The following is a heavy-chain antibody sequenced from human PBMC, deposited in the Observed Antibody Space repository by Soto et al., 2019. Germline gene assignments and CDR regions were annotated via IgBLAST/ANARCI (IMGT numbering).Heavy chain of an antibody. V-gene: IGHV4-34*01. Sequence: KQSQTLSLTCAVYGGSFSGYYWSWIRQPPGKGLEWIGEINHSGSTNYNPSLKSRVTISVDTSKNQFSLKLSSVTAADTAVYYCARVGYYYGSGERGQMDVWGKGTTVTVSS. CDR3: ARVGYYYGSGERGQMDV. J-gene: IGHJ6*04. CDR1: GGSFSGYY. D-gene: IGHD3-10*01. CDR2: INHSGST.